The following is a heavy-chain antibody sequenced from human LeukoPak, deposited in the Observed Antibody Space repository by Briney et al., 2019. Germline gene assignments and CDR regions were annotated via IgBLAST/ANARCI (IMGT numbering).Heavy chain of an antibody. CDR1: GGSISSGDYY. CDR3: ARGPHDNYSSLSGDY. D-gene: IGHD6-19*01. Sequence: SETLSLTCTVSGGSISSGDYYWSWIRQHPGKGLEWIGYIYYSGSTYYNPSLKSRVTISVDTSKNQFSLKLSSVTAADTAVYYCARGPHDNYSSLSGDYWGQGTLVTVSS. CDR2: IYYSGST. V-gene: IGHV4-31*03. J-gene: IGHJ4*02.